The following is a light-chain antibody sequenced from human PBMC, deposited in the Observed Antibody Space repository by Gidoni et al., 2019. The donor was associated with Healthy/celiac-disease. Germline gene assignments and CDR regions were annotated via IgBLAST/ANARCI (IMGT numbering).Light chain of an antibody. CDR2: DVS. V-gene: IGLV2-14*03. CDR3: SSYTSSSTL. Sequence: QSALTQPASVSASPGQSITISCTGTSSDVGGYNYVPWYQQHPGKAPKLMIYDVSNRPSGVSNRFSGSKSGNTASLTISGLQAEDEADYYCSSYTSSSTLFGTGTKVTVL. CDR1: SSDVGGYNY. J-gene: IGLJ1*01.